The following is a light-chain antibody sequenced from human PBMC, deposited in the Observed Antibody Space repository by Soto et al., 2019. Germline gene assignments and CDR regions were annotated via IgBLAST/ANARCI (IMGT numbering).Light chain of an antibody. Sequence: QSVLTQPASVSGSPGQSITISCTGTSSDIGDSNFVSWYQQHPGKAPKLIIFEVSTRPSGVSNRFSGSKSDNTASLTFSGLQAEDEAHYYCSSPASTLGVFGGGTKVTVL. CDR3: SSPASTLGV. V-gene: IGLV2-14*01. CDR2: EVS. J-gene: IGLJ3*02. CDR1: SSDIGDSNF.